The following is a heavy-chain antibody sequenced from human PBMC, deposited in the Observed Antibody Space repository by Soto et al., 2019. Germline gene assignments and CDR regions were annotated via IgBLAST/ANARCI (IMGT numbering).Heavy chain of an antibody. V-gene: IGHV4-39*01. CDR2: IYYSGST. CDR3: ARQPSMVRGVIANWFDP. Sequence: SETLSLTCTVSGGSISSSSYYWGWIRQPPGKGLEWIGSIYYSGSTYYNPSLKSRVTISVDTPKNQFSLKLSSVTAADTAVYYCARQPSMVRGVIANWFDPWGQGTLVTVSS. D-gene: IGHD3-10*01. J-gene: IGHJ5*02. CDR1: GGSISSSSYY.